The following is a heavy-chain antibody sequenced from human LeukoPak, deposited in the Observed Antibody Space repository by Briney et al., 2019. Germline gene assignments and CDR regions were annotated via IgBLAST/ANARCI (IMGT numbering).Heavy chain of an antibody. J-gene: IGHJ4*02. CDR1: GGSISSSSYY. V-gene: IGHV4-39*07. D-gene: IGHD5-24*01. Sequence: SETLSLTCTVSGGSISSSSYYWGWIRQSPGKGLEWIGEINHSGSTNYNPSLKSRVTISVDTSKNQFSLKLSSVTAADTAVYYCAMTTKRWLQRKFDYWGQGTLVTVSS. CDR2: INHSGST. CDR3: AMTTKRWLQRKFDY.